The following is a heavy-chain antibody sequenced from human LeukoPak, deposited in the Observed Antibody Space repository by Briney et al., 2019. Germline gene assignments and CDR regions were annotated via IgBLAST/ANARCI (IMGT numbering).Heavy chain of an antibody. Sequence: SETLSLTCTVSGGSISSYYWSWVRQPPGKGLEWVGYIYYSGSTNYNPSLKSRVTISVDTSKNQCSLKLSSVTAADTAVYYCARGPQWELLFRPYYYGMDVWGQGTTVTVSS. J-gene: IGHJ6*02. CDR1: GGSISSYY. D-gene: IGHD1-26*01. CDR2: IYYSGST. CDR3: ARGPQWELLFRPYYYGMDV. V-gene: IGHV4-59*08.